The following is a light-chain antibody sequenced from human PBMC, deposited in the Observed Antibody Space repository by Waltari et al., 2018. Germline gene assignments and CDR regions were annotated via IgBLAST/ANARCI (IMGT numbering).Light chain of an antibody. J-gene: IGLJ3*02. Sequence: QTVVTQEPSLSVSPGGTVTLTCALSSGSVSSTSYPTWYQQTPGQPPRTLVYKGISRSSVGPDRFSGSILGNTAALTITGAQADDESDYYCSMYMGSGVWVFGGGTKLTVL. CDR2: KGI. CDR3: SMYMGSGVWV. CDR1: SGSVSSTSY. V-gene: IGLV8-61*01.